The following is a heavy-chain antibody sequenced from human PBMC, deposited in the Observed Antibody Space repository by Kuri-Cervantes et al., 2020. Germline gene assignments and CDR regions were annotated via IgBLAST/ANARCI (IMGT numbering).Heavy chain of an antibody. CDR2: ISSSSSTI. J-gene: IGHJ3*02. Sequence: GESLKISCAASGFTFSTYSMNWVRQAPGKGLEWVSYISSSSSTIYHADSAKGRFTISRDNSKNTLYLQMNSLRAEDTAVYYCANRRDAFDIWGQGTMVTVSS. CDR1: GFTFSTYS. CDR3: ANRRDAFDI. V-gene: IGHV3-48*01.